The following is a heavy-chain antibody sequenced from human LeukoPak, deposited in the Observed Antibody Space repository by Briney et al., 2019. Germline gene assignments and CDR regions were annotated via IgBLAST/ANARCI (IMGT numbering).Heavy chain of an antibody. V-gene: IGHV4-61*02. D-gene: IGHD6-19*01. J-gene: IGHJ3*02. CDR2: IYTSGST. Sequence: PSETLSLTCTVSGGSISSGSYYWSWIRQPAGKGLEWIGRIYTSGSTNYNPSLKSRVTISVDTSKNQFSLKLSSVTAADTAVYYCALKTVAGTFDIWGQGTMVTASS. CDR3: ALKTVAGTFDI. CDR1: GGSISSGSYY.